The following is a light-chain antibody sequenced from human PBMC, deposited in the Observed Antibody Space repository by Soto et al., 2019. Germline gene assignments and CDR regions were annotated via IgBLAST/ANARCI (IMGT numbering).Light chain of an antibody. V-gene: IGLV1-44*01. Sequence: QSVLTQTPSASGTPGQRVTISCSGGSSNIGANTVNWYQHVPGTAPTLVIYSNNQRPSGVPDRFSGSKSGTSASLAIRGLQSEDEADYYCAAWDDDSSGGRYLFGTGTKVTAL. CDR1: SSNIGANT. CDR2: SNN. J-gene: IGLJ1*01. CDR3: AAWDDDSSGGRYL.